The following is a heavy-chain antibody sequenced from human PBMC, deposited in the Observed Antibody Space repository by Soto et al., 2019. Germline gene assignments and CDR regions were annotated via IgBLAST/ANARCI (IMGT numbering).Heavy chain of an antibody. V-gene: IGHV4-59*08. CDR1: GASLRRFH. Sequence: SENLSLTWTVSGASLRRFHWSWIRQHPEKGLEWIGYIYYSGSTNYNPSLKSRVTISVDTSKNQLSLKLSSVTAADTAVYYCARFNWYFDLWGRGTLVTVSS. CDR3: ARFNWYFDL. CDR2: IYYSGST. J-gene: IGHJ2*01.